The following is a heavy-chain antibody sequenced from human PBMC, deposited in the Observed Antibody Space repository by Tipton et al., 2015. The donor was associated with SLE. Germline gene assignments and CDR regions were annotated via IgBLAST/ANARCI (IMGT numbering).Heavy chain of an antibody. D-gene: IGHD3-22*01. CDR2: IYYSGST. J-gene: IGHJ6*02. CDR1: GYSISSGYY. V-gene: IGHV4-61*01. Sequence: TLSLTCAVSGYSISSGYYWSWIRQPPGKGLEWIGYIYYSGSTNYNPSLKSRVTISVDTSKNQFSLKLSSVTAADTGVYYCARHYDSSGYYPFYYYYGMDVWGQGTTVTVSS. CDR3: ARHYDSSGYYPFYYYYGMDV.